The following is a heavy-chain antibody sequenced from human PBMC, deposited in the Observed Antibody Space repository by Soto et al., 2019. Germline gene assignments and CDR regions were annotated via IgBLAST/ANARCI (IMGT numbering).Heavy chain of an antibody. CDR2: MNPDSGNT. Sequence: QVQLVQSGAEVKKPGASVKVSCKASGYTFTTYDINWVRQATGQGLEWMGWMNPDSGNTGYAQNFQGRVTMTRDTSISTAYMELSCLRSEDTAVYYCARGKVDAAYYYFDPWGQGTLVTVSS. CDR1: GYTFTTYD. D-gene: IGHD3-22*01. CDR3: ARGKVDAAYYYFDP. V-gene: IGHV1-8*01. J-gene: IGHJ5*02.